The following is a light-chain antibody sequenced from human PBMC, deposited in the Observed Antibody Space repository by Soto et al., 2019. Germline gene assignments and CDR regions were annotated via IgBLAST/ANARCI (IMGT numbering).Light chain of an antibody. CDR2: GAS. Sequence: DIQMTQSPSSLSASVGDRVTITCRASQGISNYVAWYQQKPGKVPQLLIYGASTLQSGVPSRFSGSVSGKDFTLTISGLQPEDVATYYCQKYGRAPPTFGQGTKVEIK. CDR1: QGISNY. V-gene: IGKV1-27*01. J-gene: IGKJ1*01. CDR3: QKYGRAPPT.